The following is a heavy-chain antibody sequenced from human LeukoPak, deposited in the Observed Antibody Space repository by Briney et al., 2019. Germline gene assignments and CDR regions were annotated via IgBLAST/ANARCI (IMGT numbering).Heavy chain of an antibody. Sequence: GGSLRLSCAASGFTFSNFGMHWVRQAPGKGLEWVAFIRYDGSNKYYADSVKGRFTISRDNSKNTLYLQMNSLRPEDTSVYYCAKSPYDSSGYSSYYYMDVWGKGTTVTVSS. CDR1: GFTFSNFG. CDR3: AKSPYDSSGYSSYYYMDV. V-gene: IGHV3-30*02. CDR2: IRYDGSNK. J-gene: IGHJ6*03. D-gene: IGHD3-22*01.